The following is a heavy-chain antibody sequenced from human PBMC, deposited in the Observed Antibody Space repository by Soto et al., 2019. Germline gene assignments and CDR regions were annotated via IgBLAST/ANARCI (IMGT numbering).Heavy chain of an antibody. V-gene: IGHV1-18*01. J-gene: IGHJ4*02. Sequence: GASVKVSCKASGYTFTTYSITGVRQAPGQGLEWMGWISGSNGNTHYAQRLQGRVTMTTDTSTNTAYMELRSLTSDDTAVYYCARAYSSSSRYFDFWGQGDLVTVSS. CDR3: ARAYSSSSRYFDF. CDR1: GYTFTTYS. CDR2: ISGSNGNT. D-gene: IGHD6-6*01.